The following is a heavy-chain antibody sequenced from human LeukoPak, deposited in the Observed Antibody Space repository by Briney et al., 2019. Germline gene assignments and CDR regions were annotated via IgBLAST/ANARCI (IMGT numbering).Heavy chain of an antibody. CDR1: GFTFSSYG. J-gene: IGHJ6*02. D-gene: IGHD3-3*01. V-gene: IGHV3-33*01. CDR3: ARQESLRFLEWLPHYYYYYGMDV. CDR2: IWYDGSNK. Sequence: PGGSLRLSCAASGFTFSSYGMHWVRQAPGKGLEWVAVIWYDGSNKYHADSVKGRFTISRDNSKNTLYLQMNSLRAEDTAVYYCARQESLRFLEWLPHYYYYYGMDVWGQGTTVTVSS.